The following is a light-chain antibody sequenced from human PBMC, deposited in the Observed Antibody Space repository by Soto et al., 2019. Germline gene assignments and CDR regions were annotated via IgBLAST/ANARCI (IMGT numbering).Light chain of an antibody. J-gene: IGLJ2*01. CDR1: NIGNKS. V-gene: IGLV3-21*02. CDR2: DDS. CDR3: CSYAGSRNFDVL. Sequence: SYELTQPPSLSVAPGQTAMITCGGKNIGNKSVHWYQQRPGQAPVLVVYDDSDRPSGIPDRLSGSKSGNTASLTISGLQAEDEAHYYCCSYAGSRNFDVLFGGGTKLTVL.